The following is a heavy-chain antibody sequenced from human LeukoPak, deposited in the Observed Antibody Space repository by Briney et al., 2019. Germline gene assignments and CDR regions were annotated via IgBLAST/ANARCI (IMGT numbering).Heavy chain of an antibody. Sequence: PGGSLTLSCAASGFTFSGYWMSWRRQAPGKGLEWVANIKQDGGEKYYVDSVKGRFTISRDNAKNSLYLQMNSLRAEDTAVYYCARDRGFGQADVWGKGTTVTVSS. V-gene: IGHV3-7*01. CDR2: IKQDGGEK. CDR1: GFTFSGYW. J-gene: IGHJ6*04. D-gene: IGHD3-10*01. CDR3: ARDRGFGQADV.